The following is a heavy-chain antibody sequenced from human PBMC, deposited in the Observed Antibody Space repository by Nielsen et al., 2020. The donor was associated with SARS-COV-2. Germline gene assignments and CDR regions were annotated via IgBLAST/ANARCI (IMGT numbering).Heavy chain of an antibody. Sequence: ASVNVSCKASGYTFTGYYMHWVRQAPGQGLEWMGWISAYNGNTNYAQKLQGRVTMTTDTSTSTAYMELRSLRSDDTAVYYCTTPDTIADFDYWGQGTLVTVSS. D-gene: IGHD3-10*01. CDR2: ISAYNGNT. CDR1: GYTFTGYY. V-gene: IGHV1-18*04. CDR3: TTPDTIADFDY. J-gene: IGHJ4*02.